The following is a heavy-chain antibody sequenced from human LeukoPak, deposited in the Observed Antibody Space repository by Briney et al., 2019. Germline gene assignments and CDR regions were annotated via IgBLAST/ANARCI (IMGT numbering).Heavy chain of an antibody. V-gene: IGHV4-4*02. CDR3: ARAYYDYVWGPYYFDY. CDR1: GGSISSSNW. CDR2: IYHSGST. J-gene: IGHJ4*02. Sequence: ASETLSLTCAVSGGSISSSNWWSWVRQPPGKGLEWIGEIYHSGSTNYNPSLKSRVTISVDKSKNQFSLKLSSVTAADTAVYYCARAYYDYVWGPYYFDYWGQGTLVTVSS. D-gene: IGHD3-16*01.